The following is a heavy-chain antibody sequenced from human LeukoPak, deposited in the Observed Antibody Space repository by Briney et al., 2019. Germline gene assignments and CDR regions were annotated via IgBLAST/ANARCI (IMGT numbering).Heavy chain of an antibody. Sequence: PGGSLRLSCAASRFTFSNYWMSWVRQAPGKGLEWVASIKSDGSGKFYVDSVKGRFTISRDNARNSLYLQMNSLRAEDTAVYYCARDLSIAARIPFDYWGQGTLVTVSS. CDR1: RFTFSNYW. CDR3: ARDLSIAARIPFDY. CDR2: IKSDGSGK. J-gene: IGHJ4*02. V-gene: IGHV3-7*01. D-gene: IGHD6-6*01.